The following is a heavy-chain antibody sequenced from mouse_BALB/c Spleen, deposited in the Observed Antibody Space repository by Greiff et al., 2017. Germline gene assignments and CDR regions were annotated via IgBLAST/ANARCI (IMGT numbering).Heavy chain of an antibody. J-gene: IGHJ3*01. CDR2: ISSGGST. V-gene: IGHV5-6-5*01. CDR1: GFTFSSYA. CDR3: ARGKTWFAY. Sequence: EVHLVESGGGLVKPGGSLKLSCAASGFTFSSYAMSWVRQTPEKRLEWVASISSGGSTYYPDSVKGRFTISRDNARNILYLQMSSLRSEDTAMYYCARGKTWFAYWGQGTLVTVSA.